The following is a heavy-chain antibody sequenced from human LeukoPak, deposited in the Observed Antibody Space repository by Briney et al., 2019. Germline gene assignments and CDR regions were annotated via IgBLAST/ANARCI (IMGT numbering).Heavy chain of an antibody. CDR3: AKVPYSGSYSHWFDP. Sequence: PGGSLRLSCAASGFTFSSYAMSWVRQAPGKGLEWVSAISGSGGSTYYADSVKGRFTISRDNSKNTLYLQMNSLRAEGTAVYYCAKVPYSGSYSHWFDPWGQGTLVTVSS. V-gene: IGHV3-23*01. CDR2: ISGSGGST. D-gene: IGHD1-26*01. CDR1: GFTFSSYA. J-gene: IGHJ5*02.